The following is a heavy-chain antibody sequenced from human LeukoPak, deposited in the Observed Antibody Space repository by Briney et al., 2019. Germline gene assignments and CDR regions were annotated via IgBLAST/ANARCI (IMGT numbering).Heavy chain of an antibody. D-gene: IGHD3-22*01. Sequence: GGSLRLSCAASGFTFSSYGMSWVRQAPGKGLEWVSGINWNGGSTGYADSVKGRFTIFRDNAKNSLYLQMNSLRAEDTALYYCARVSGYYDSSGYYYLIDYWGQGTLVTVSS. CDR2: INWNGGST. CDR1: GFTFSSYG. CDR3: ARVSGYYDSSGYYYLIDY. J-gene: IGHJ4*02. V-gene: IGHV3-20*04.